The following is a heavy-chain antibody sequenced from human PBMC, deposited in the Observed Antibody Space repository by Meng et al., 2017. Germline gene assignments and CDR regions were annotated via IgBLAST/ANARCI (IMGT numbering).Heavy chain of an antibody. CDR1: GFTFSSYA. Sequence: GESLKISCAASGFTFSSYAMSWVRQAPGKGLEWVSAISGSGGRTYYADSVKGRFTISRDNSKTTLYLQMNSLRAEDTAVYYCAKSHLDLDYWGQGTLVTVSS. CDR2: ISGSGGRT. V-gene: IGHV3-23*01. J-gene: IGHJ4*02. CDR3: AKSHLDLDY.